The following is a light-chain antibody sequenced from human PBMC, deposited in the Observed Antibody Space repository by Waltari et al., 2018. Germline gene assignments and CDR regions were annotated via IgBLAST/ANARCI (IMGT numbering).Light chain of an antibody. CDR3: QQYGSSPLT. CDR2: GAY. V-gene: IGKV3-20*01. Sequence: EIVLTQSPGTLSLSPGERATLSCRASQSVSRSYLAWYQQKPGQAPRLLIYGAYSRPTGIPDRFSGSESETDFTLTISGLEPEAFTVYYCQQYGSSPLTFGGGTKVEIK. CDR1: QSVSRSY. J-gene: IGKJ4*01.